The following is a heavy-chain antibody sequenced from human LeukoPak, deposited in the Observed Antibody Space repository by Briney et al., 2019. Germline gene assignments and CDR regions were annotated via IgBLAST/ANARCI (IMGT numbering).Heavy chain of an antibody. CDR2: INPNSGGT. CDR3: ARDTHHGGYDESHPLEH. V-gene: IGHV1-2*06. D-gene: IGHD5-12*01. Sequence: ASVKVSCKASGYTFTGYYMHWVRQAPGQGLEWMGRINPNSGGTNYAQKFQGRVTMTRDTSISTAYMELSRLRSDDTAVYYWARDTHHGGYDESHPLEHWGPGTLVTVSS. J-gene: IGHJ4*01. CDR1: GYTFTGYY.